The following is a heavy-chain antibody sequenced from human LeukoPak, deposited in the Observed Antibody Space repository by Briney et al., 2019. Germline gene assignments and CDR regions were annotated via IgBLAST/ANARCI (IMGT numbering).Heavy chain of an antibody. CDR1: GFTFSSYG. CDR3: ARVYVSVYDMDV. Sequence: PGGSLRLSCAASGFTFSSYGMHWVRQAPGKGLEWVAFIRYDGSNKYYADSVKGRFTISRDNSKNTLYLQMNSLRAEDTAVYYCARVYVSVYDMDVWGQGTTVTVSS. D-gene: IGHD3-16*01. V-gene: IGHV3-30*02. CDR2: IRYDGSNK. J-gene: IGHJ6*02.